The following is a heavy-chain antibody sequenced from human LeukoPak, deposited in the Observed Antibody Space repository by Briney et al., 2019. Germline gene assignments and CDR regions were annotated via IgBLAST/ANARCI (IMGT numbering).Heavy chain of an antibody. CDR1: GGSISSGDYY. D-gene: IGHD2/OR15-2a*01. CDR2: IYYSGST. Sequence: PSETLSLTCAVSGGSISSGDYYWSWIRQPPGKGLEWIGYIYYSGSTYYNPSLKSRVTTSVDTSKNRFSLKLSSVTAADTAVYYCARDKRTTGLDYWGQGTLVTVSS. CDR3: ARDKRTTGLDY. J-gene: IGHJ4*02. V-gene: IGHV4-30-4*01.